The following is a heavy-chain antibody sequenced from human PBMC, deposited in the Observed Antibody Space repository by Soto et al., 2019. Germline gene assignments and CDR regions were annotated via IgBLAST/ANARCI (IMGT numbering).Heavy chain of an antibody. CDR3: AHGGRRGNIVATLFDY. Sequence: EVQLLESGGGLVQPGGSLRLSCAASGFTFSSYTMSWVRQAPGTGLEWVSAISGSGGSTYYADSVKGRFTISRDNSKNMLYLQMNSLRAEDTAVYYCAHGGRRGNIVATLFDYWGQGTLVTVSS. V-gene: IGHV3-23*01. CDR2: ISGSGGST. CDR1: GFTFSSYT. D-gene: IGHD5-12*01. J-gene: IGHJ4*02.